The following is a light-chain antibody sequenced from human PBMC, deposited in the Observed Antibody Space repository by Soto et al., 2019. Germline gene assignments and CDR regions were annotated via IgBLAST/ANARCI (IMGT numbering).Light chain of an antibody. CDR2: RTF. Sequence: IVLTQSPGTLSLSPGERATLSCRASQPITSRYLAWYQQQPGQAPRLLIYRTFARAPGIPDRFSGGGSGTDFTLTISRLEREDFAVYYCQQYDTSPPTFGQGTRLEIK. V-gene: IGKV3-20*01. J-gene: IGKJ5*01. CDR3: QQYDTSPPT. CDR1: QPITSRY.